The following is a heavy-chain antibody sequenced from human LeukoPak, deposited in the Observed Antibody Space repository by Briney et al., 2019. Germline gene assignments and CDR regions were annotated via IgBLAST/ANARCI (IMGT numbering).Heavy chain of an antibody. CDR1: GYTFSSYS. CDR2: ISGSSIYI. J-gene: IGHJ4*02. V-gene: IGHV3-21*01. Sequence: PGGSLRLSCAASGYTFSSYSVNWVRQAPGKGLEWVSSISGSSIYIYYADSVKGRFTISRDNAKNSLYLQMNSLRAEDTAVYYCARGKPFDYWGQGILVTVSS. CDR3: ARGKPFDY.